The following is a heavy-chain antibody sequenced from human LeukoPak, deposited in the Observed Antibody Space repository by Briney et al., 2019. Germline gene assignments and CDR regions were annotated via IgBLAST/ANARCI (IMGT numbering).Heavy chain of an antibody. D-gene: IGHD1-1*01. CDR2: IYTSGST. CDR1: GGSISSDTYC. CDR3: ARQGLFRDSTGTTGYYYYMDV. Sequence: SETLSLTCTVSGGSISSDTYCYNWIRQPPGKGLEWIGYIYTSGSTNYNPSLKSRVTISVDTSKNQFSLKLSSVTAADTAVYYCARQGLFRDSTGTTGYYYYMDVWGKGTTVTVSS. J-gene: IGHJ6*03. V-gene: IGHV4-61*01.